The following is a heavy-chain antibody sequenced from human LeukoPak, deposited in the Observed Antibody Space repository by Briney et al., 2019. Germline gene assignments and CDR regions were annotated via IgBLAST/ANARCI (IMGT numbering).Heavy chain of an antibody. Sequence: GGSLRLSCAASGFTFSTYGMHWVRQAPGKGLEWVAFIRSDGSTKYFADSVKGRFTISRDNSKNTLYLQMNSLRAEDTAVYYCARPRRIYYYGMDVWGQGTTVTVSS. CDR3: ARPRRIYYYGMDV. CDR2: IRSDGSTK. V-gene: IGHV3-30*02. J-gene: IGHJ6*02. CDR1: GFTFSTYG.